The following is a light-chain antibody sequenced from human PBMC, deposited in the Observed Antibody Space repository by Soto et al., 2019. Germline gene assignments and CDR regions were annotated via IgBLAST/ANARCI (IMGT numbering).Light chain of an antibody. CDR1: SSDVGGYNY. CDR2: DVS. V-gene: IGLV2-14*01. J-gene: IGLJ1*01. CDR3: SSYTSSRLPV. Sequence: QSALTQPASVSGSPGQSITISCTGTSSDVGGYNYVSWYQQHPGKAPKLMIYDVSNRPSGVSNRFSGSKSGNTASLTISGLQAEDEPDYYCSSYTSSRLPVFGTGTKLTVL.